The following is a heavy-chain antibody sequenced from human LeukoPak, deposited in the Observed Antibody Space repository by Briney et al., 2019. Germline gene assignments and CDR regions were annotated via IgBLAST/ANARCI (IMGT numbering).Heavy chain of an antibody. CDR3: ARAEKAVTGTLDS. Sequence: SETLSLTCTVSGDSISNYYWSWIRQSPGKELEWIGYMYNRGSTIYNPSLKSRVIISTDTSKNQFSLRLTSVTAADTAVYYCARAEKAVTGTLDSWGQGTLITVSS. D-gene: IGHD6-19*01. CDR1: GDSISNYY. J-gene: IGHJ4*02. V-gene: IGHV4-59*01. CDR2: MYNRGST.